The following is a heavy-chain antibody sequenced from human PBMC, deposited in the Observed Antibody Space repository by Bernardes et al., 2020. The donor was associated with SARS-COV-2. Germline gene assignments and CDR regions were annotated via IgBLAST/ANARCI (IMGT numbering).Heavy chain of an antibody. V-gene: IGHV1-18*01. D-gene: IGHD3-3*01. CDR3: ARDREGTIFGVVIGPYYGMDV. CDR2: ISAYNGTT. J-gene: IGHJ6*02. Sequence: ASVQVSCKASGYTFPSYGISWVRQAPGQGLEWMGWISAYNGTTNYAQKLQGRVTMTTDTSTSTAYMELRSLRSDDTAVYYCARDREGTIFGVVIGPYYGMDVWGQGTTVTGSS. CDR1: GYTFPSYG.